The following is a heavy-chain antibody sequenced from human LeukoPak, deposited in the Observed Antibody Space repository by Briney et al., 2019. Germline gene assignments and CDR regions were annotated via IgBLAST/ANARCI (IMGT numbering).Heavy chain of an antibody. V-gene: IGHV4-34*01. D-gene: IGHD4-17*01. CDR3: ARGFPTTVTTYRGGYFDY. Sequence: SETLSLTCAVYGGSFSGYCWSWIRQPPGKGLEWIGGINHSGSTNYNPSLKSRVTISVDTSKNQFSLKLSSVTAADTAVYYCARGFPTTVTTYRGGYFDYWGQGTLVTVSS. CDR2: INHSGST. CDR1: GGSFSGYC. J-gene: IGHJ4*02.